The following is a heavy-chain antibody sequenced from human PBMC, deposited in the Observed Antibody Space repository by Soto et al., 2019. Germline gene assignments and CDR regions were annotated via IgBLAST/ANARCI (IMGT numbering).Heavy chain of an antibody. Sequence: SCAASGFTFSSYGVHWVRQAPGKGLEWVAVISYDGSNKYYADSVKGRFTISRDNSKNTLYLQMNSLRAEDTAVYYCAKEPGDYGDDWFDPWGQGTLVTVS. CDR1: GFTFSSYG. CDR3: AKEPGDYGDDWFDP. D-gene: IGHD4-17*01. V-gene: IGHV3-30*18. J-gene: IGHJ5*02. CDR2: ISYDGSNK.